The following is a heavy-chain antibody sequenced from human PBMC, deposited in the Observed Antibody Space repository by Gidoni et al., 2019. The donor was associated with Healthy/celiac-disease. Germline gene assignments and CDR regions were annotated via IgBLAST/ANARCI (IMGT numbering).Heavy chain of an antibody. CDR1: GYSFTSSW. D-gene: IGHD1-26*01. CDR2: IDPSDSYT. Sequence: EVQLVQSGAEVKKPGESLRISCKGSGYSFTSSWISWVRQMPGKGLEWMGRIDPSDSYTNYSPSFQGHVTISADKSISTAYLQWSSLKAPDTAMYYCASWSYSPYDAFDIWGQGTMVTVSS. V-gene: IGHV5-10-1*01. J-gene: IGHJ3*02. CDR3: ASWSYSPYDAFDI.